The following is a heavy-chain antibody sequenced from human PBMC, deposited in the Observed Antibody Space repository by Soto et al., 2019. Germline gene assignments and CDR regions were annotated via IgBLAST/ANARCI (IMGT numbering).Heavy chain of an antibody. CDR1: GYSFTSYW. D-gene: IGHD6-13*01. V-gene: IGHV5-51*01. CDR2: IYPGDSDT. J-gene: IGHJ3*02. Sequence: GESLKISCKGSGYSFTSYWIGWVRQMPGKGLEWMGIIYPGDSDTRYSPSVQGQVTISADKSISTAYLQWSSLKASDTAMYYCARLETGYSSSWYTGAFDIWGQGTMVTVSS. CDR3: ARLETGYSSSWYTGAFDI.